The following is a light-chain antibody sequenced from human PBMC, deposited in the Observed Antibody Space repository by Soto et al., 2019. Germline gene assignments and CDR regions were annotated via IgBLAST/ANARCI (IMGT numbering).Light chain of an antibody. Sequence: QPVLTQSSSASASLGSSVKLTCTLGSGHSSHIIAWHQQQPGKAPRYLMKLEGSGSYNKGSGVPDRFSGSSSGADRYLAISNLQSEDEADYYCETWDGNTRVFGGGTKLTVL. CDR3: ETWDGNTRV. CDR1: SGHSSHI. CDR2: LEGSGSY. V-gene: IGLV4-60*03. J-gene: IGLJ2*01.